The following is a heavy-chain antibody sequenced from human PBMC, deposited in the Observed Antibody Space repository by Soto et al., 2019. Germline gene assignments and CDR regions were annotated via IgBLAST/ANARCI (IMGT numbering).Heavy chain of an antibody. J-gene: IGHJ6*02. CDR1: GFSFSSYG. D-gene: IGHD6-13*01. V-gene: IGHV3-30*03. Sequence: GGSLRLSCAASGFSFSSYGMHWVRQAPGKGLEWVAMISYDGTDEYYADSVKGRFTISRDNSKNAVYLQMNSLRAEDTAVYYCARSPARGGYSSSWYEYYYYGMDVWGQGTTVTVSS. CDR2: ISYDGTDE. CDR3: ARSPARGGYSSSWYEYYYYGMDV.